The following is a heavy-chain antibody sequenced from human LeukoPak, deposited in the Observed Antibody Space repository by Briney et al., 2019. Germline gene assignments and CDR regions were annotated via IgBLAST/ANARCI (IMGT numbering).Heavy chain of an antibody. CDR3: ASPIYYGSGSFGY. CDR2: IIPIFGTA. Sequence: GASVKVSCKASGGTFSSYAISWVRQAPGQGLGWMGGIIPIFGTANYAQKFQGRVTITADESTSTAYMELSSLRSEDTAVYYCASPIYYGSGSFGYWGQGTLVTVSS. V-gene: IGHV1-69*01. J-gene: IGHJ4*02. D-gene: IGHD3-10*01. CDR1: GGTFSSYA.